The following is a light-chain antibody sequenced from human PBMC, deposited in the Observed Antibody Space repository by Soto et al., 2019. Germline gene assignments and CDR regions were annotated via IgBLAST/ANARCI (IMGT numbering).Light chain of an antibody. CDR3: QQGYSTAWT. Sequence: DIQMTQSPSSLSASVGDRVTITCRASQSVTTYLHWYQQKAGEAPKLLIYAISNLQSGVSSRFSSRDSGTDFSLTINTLQPEDFATYYCQQGYSTAWTFGQGTKV. CDR1: QSVTTY. V-gene: IGKV1-39*01. CDR2: AIS. J-gene: IGKJ1*01.